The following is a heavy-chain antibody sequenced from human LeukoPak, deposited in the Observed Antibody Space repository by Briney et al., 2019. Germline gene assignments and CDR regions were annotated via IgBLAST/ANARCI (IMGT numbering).Heavy chain of an antibody. V-gene: IGHV3-9*01. CDR1: GFTFDDYA. CDR2: ISWNSGSI. J-gene: IGHJ6*02. Sequence: GRSLRLSCAASGFTFDDYAMHWVRQAPGKGLEWVSGISWNSGSIGYTDSVEGRFTISRDNARNSLYLQMNSLRAEDTAVYYCVRDLGTIPTYYYNGMDVWGQGTTVTVS. CDR3: VRDLGTIPTYYYNGMDV. D-gene: IGHD2-8*01.